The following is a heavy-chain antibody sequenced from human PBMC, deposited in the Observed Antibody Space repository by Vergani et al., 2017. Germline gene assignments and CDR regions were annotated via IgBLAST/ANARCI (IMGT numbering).Heavy chain of an antibody. CDR3: VRARRTCTYDHCPRYYYDL. CDR1: GYTFTSDD. J-gene: IGHJ4*02. D-gene: IGHD2-8*01. V-gene: IGHV1-8*03. Sequence: QVQLVQSGAEVKKPGASVKVSCKASGYTFTSDDINWVRQATGQGLEWMGWMNPISGNTGYAQNLQGRLTITRDTSVNTAYMEWSSLTSEDIAVYYCVRARRTCTYDHCPRYYYDLWGQGTLVTVSS. CDR2: MNPISGNT.